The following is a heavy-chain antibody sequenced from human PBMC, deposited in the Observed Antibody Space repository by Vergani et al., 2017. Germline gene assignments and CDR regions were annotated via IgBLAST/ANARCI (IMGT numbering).Heavy chain of an antibody. Sequence: QVQLQESGPGLVKPSQTLSLTCTVSGGPISRGGYYWSWIRQHPGKGLERIGYIYYSGSTYYNPSLKSRVTISVDTSKNQFSLKLSSVTAADTAVYYCASHGNYYDSSGYYYVGWFDPWGQGALVTVSS. J-gene: IGHJ5*02. CDR2: IYYSGST. CDR1: GGPISRGGYY. CDR3: ASHGNYYDSSGYYYVGWFDP. V-gene: IGHV4-31*03. D-gene: IGHD3-22*01.